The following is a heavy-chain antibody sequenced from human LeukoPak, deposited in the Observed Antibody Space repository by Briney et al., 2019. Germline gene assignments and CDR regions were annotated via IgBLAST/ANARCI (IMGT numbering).Heavy chain of an antibody. D-gene: IGHD3-16*01. CDR2: IRPDGSEK. CDR1: GFSFSIYW. Sequence: PGGSLRLSCAASGFSFSIYWMTWVRQAPGKGLEWVANIRPDGSEKYYADSVRGRCTISRDNTRNTLDLQMNSLRPEDTAVYYCVRENYFSFEYWGQGALVTVSS. J-gene: IGHJ4*02. CDR3: VRENYFSFEY. V-gene: IGHV3-7*03.